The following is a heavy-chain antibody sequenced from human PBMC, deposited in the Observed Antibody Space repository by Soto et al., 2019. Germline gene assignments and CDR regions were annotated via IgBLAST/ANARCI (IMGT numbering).Heavy chain of an antibody. CDR2: IIPIFGTA. Sequence: QVQLVQSGAEVKKPGSSVKVSCKASGGTFSSYAISWVRQAPGQGLEWMGGIIPIFGTANYAKKFQGRVTITADESTSTDYMELSSLRSEDTAVYYCARDSGWPNPGRQDYWGQGTLVTVSS. CDR3: ARDSGWPNPGRQDY. V-gene: IGHV1-69*01. D-gene: IGHD6-25*01. CDR1: GGTFSSYA. J-gene: IGHJ4*02.